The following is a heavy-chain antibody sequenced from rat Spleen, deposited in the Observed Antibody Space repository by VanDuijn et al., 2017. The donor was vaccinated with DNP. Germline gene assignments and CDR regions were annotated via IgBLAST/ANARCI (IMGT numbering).Heavy chain of an antibody. CDR1: GFTFSHYY. V-gene: IGHV5-27*01. D-gene: IGHD5-1*01. CDR2: ISSGGDIT. CDR3: TTEAGDY. J-gene: IGHJ2*01. Sequence: EVQLVESGGGLVQPGKSLKLSCAASGFTFSHYYMAWVRQAPTKGLEWVASISSGGDITYYQDSVKGRFTISRDNAQNTQYLQMDSLRSEDTATYYCTTEAGDYWGQGVMVTVSS.